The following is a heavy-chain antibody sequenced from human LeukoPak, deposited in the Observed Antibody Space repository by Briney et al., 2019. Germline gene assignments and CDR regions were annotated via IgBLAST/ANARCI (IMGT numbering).Heavy chain of an antibody. Sequence: SVKVSCKASGGTFSSYAISWVRQAPGQGLEWMGGIIPIFGTANYAQKFQGRATITTDESTSTAYMELSSLRSEDTAVYYCASRPRYSGSYYGVWGQGTLVTVSS. CDR2: IIPIFGTA. J-gene: IGHJ4*02. V-gene: IGHV1-69*05. D-gene: IGHD1-26*01. CDR1: GGTFSSYA. CDR3: ASRPRYSGSYYGV.